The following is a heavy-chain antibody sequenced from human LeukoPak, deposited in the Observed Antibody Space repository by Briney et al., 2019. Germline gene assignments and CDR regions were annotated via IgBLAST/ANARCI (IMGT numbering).Heavy chain of an antibody. D-gene: IGHD1-26*01. CDR2: SRDKAHSYTT. Sequence: GGSLRLSCAVSGFTLSDHDMDWVRQAPGKGLVWVGRSRDKAHSYTTEYAASVKGRFTISRDGSENSLFLQMNSLTHEDTAVYYCTTHSHSGTYSFDSWGQGTLVTDSS. J-gene: IGHJ4*02. V-gene: IGHV3-72*01. CDR3: TTHSHSGTYSFDS. CDR1: GFTLSDHD.